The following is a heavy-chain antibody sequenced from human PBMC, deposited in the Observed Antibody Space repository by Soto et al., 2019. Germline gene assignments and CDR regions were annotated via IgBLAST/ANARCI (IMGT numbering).Heavy chain of an antibody. J-gene: IGHJ6*02. CDR2: IHPGESDT. CDR1: GYSFTTYW. Sequence: GESLNISCKSYGYSFTTYWSAWVRQMPGKGLEWMGSIHPGESDTRYSPSFQGQVTISADRSITTAYLQWSSLKASDTAMYYCARHEATYYNFYGMDVWGQGTTVTVSS. CDR3: ARHEATYYNFYGMDV. V-gene: IGHV5-51*01.